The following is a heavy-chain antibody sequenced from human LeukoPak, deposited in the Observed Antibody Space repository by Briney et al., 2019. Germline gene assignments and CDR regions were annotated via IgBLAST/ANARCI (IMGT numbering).Heavy chain of an antibody. CDR2: ISVSGGST. Sequence: PGGSLRLSCEVSGFSSSGYAMSWVRQAPGKGLEWVSIISVSGGSTYYADSVKGRFTISRDNSKNTVHLQMNSLRAGDTAVYYCARYYDILTGDYRFDYWGQGTLVTVSS. V-gene: IGHV3-23*01. CDR1: GFSSSGYA. CDR3: ARYYDILTGDYRFDY. J-gene: IGHJ4*02. D-gene: IGHD3-9*01.